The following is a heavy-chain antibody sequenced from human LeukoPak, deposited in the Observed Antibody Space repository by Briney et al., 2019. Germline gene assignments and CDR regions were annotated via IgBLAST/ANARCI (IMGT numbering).Heavy chain of an antibody. CDR1: GDSISSYY. D-gene: IGHD6-19*01. J-gene: IGHJ4*02. Sequence: PSETLSLTCTVSGDSISSYYWSWIRQPPGEGLEWIGYIYYSGSTNYNPSLKSRVTISVDTSKNQFSLKLSSVTAADTDVYYCARGRAWYMDYWGQGTLVTVSS. CDR2: IYYSGST. V-gene: IGHV4-59*01. CDR3: ARGRAWYMDY.